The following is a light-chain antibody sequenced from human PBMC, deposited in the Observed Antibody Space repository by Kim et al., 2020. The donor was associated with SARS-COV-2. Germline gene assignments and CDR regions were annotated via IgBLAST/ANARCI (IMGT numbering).Light chain of an antibody. CDR2: DVA. J-gene: IGLJ3*02. CDR1: SSDVGGYNS. V-gene: IGLV2-14*03. Sequence: GQSITISCTGTSSDVGGYNSVSWYQQHPGQVPKLMIYDVANRPSGVSNRFSGSKSGNTASLTISGLQVEDEADYYCGSSTSSTTWVFGGGTQLTVL. CDR3: GSSTSSTTWV.